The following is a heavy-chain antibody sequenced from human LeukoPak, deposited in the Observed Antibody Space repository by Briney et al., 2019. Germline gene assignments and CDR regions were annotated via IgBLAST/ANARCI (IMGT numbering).Heavy chain of an antibody. D-gene: IGHD2-15*01. CDR1: GLTFGDYA. J-gene: IGHJ4*02. CDR3: AKIPPGYCSAGSCYLDY. V-gene: IGHV3-23*01. CDR2: ISSSGRDT. Sequence: GGSLRLSCAASGLTFGDYAMSWVRQAPGKGLEWVSTISSSGRDTYYADSVKGRFTISRDNSKNTLYLQMSSLRAEDTAVFYCAKIPPGYCSAGSCYLDYWGQGTLVTVSS.